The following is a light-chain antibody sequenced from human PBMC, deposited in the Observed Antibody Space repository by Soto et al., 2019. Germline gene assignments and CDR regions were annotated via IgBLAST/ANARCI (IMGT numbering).Light chain of an antibody. CDR1: SSDVGGHNY. Sequence: QSALTQPASVSGSPGQSITISCTGSSSDVGGHNYVSWYQQHPGKAPKLMIYEVTKRPSGVSNRFSGSKSGNTASLTISGLQADDEADYYCSSYSSSSPCVFGTGTKVTVL. V-gene: IGLV2-14*01. CDR2: EVT. J-gene: IGLJ1*01. CDR3: SSYSSSSPCV.